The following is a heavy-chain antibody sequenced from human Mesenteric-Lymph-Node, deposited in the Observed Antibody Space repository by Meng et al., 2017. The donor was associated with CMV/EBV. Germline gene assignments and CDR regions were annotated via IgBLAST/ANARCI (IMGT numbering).Heavy chain of an antibody. CDR3: ARGYCSSTSCSTRGYYFDY. D-gene: IGHD2-2*01. Sequence: GGSLRLSCAASGFTFSSYSMNWVRQAPGKGLEWVSSISSSSSYIYYADSVKGRFTISRDNAKNSLYLQMNSLGAEDTAVYYCARGYCSSTSCSTRGYYFDYWGQGTLVTVSS. CDR2: ISSSSSYI. CDR1: GFTFSSYS. V-gene: IGHV3-21*01. J-gene: IGHJ4*02.